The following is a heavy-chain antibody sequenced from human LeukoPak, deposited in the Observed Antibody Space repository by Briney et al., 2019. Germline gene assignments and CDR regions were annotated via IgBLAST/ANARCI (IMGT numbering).Heavy chain of an antibody. CDR3: ARGFDVLTGHSYAYYYYYGLDI. V-gene: IGHV1-8*01. Sequence: GASVKVSCKASGYTFTSYDINWVRQATGQGLEWMGWMNPNSGNTGFGQNFKGRVTMTRDTSTSTAYMELSSLRSEDTAVYYCARGFDVLTGHSYAYYYYYGLDIWGQGTTVIVSS. CDR1: GYTFTSYD. CDR2: MNPNSGNT. J-gene: IGHJ6*02. D-gene: IGHD3-9*01.